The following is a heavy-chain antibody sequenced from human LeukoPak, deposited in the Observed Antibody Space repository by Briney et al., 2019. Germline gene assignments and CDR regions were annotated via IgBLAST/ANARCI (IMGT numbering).Heavy chain of an antibody. CDR1: GFNVSNNY. J-gene: IGHJ4*02. D-gene: IGHD4-17*01. Sequence: GGSLRLSCAASGFNVSNNYMSWVRQAPGKGLEWVSVIYSGGSTYYADSVKGRFTISRDNSKNTLYLQMNSLRAEDTAVYYCARDPHDYGLDYWGQGTLVTVSS. CDR3: ARDPHDYGLDY. V-gene: IGHV3-53*01. CDR2: IYSGGST.